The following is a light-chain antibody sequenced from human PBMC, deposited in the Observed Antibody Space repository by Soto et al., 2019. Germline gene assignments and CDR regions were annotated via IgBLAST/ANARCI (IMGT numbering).Light chain of an antibody. CDR3: QQCYSTPLT. V-gene: IGKV1-39*01. J-gene: IGKJ2*01. Sequence: DIQMTQSPSSLSASVGDRVTITCRASQSIRTSLNWYQQKPGKAPKLLIYGGFSLQSGAPSRFSGSGSGTDFTLTISSLQPEDFAVYYCQQCYSTPLTFGQGTKVEIK. CDR2: GGF. CDR1: QSIRTS.